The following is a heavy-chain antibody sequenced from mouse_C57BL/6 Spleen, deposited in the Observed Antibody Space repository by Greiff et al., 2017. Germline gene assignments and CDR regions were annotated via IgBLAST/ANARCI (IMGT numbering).Heavy chain of an antibody. CDR1: GYTFTGYW. V-gene: IGHV1-9*01. J-gene: IGHJ1*03. CDR2: ILPGSGST. Sequence: VQLQQSGAELMKPGASVKLSCKATGYTFTGYWLEWVKQRPGHGLEWIGEILPGSGSTNYNEKFKGKATLTADTSSNTAYMQVSSLTTEDSAIYYCAKGGGSGYRYFDVWGTGTTVTVSS. D-gene: IGHD3-2*02. CDR3: AKGGGSGYRYFDV.